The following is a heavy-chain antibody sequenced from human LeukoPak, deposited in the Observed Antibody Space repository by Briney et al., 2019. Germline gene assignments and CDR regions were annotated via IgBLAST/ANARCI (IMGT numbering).Heavy chain of an antibody. V-gene: IGHV4-34*01. CDR1: GGSFSGYY. D-gene: IGHD2-2*01. CDR2: INHSGST. CDR3: ARARYCSSTSCYYSYYYYYGMDV. J-gene: IGHJ6*02. Sequence: PSETLSLTCAVYGGSFSGYYWSWIRQPPGKGLEWIREINHSGSTNYNPSLKSRVTISVDTSKNQFSLKLSSVTAADTAVYYCARARYCSSTSCYYSYYYYYGMDVWGQGTTVTVSS.